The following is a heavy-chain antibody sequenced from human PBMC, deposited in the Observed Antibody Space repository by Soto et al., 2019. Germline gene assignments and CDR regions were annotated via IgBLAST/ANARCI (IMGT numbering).Heavy chain of an antibody. Sequence: QVQLVESGGVGVQPGRSLRLSCAASGFTFSRYALHGVRQAPGQWLEWVAVISYDGSKKYYADSVKGRFTISRDNSKNTLYLQKNSLGAEDTAVYYCAGDQESSGYWGVGAFDIWGQGTMVTVSS. CDR2: ISYDGSKK. D-gene: IGHD3-22*01. CDR1: GFTFSRYA. CDR3: AGDQESSGYWGVGAFDI. J-gene: IGHJ3*02. V-gene: IGHV3-30-3*01.